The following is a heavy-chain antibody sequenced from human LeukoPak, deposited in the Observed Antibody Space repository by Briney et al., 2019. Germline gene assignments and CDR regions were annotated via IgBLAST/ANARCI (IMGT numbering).Heavy chain of an antibody. CDR2: IYSGGST. V-gene: IGHV3-66*01. J-gene: IGHJ4*02. Sequence: GGSLRLSCAASGFTFSSYAMSWVRQAPGKGLEWVSVIYSGGSTYYADSVKGRFTISRDNSKNTLYLQMNSLRAEDTAVYYCARDVVWSGYLDWGQGTLVTVSS. CDR3: ARDVVWSGYLD. D-gene: IGHD3-3*01. CDR1: GFTFSSYA.